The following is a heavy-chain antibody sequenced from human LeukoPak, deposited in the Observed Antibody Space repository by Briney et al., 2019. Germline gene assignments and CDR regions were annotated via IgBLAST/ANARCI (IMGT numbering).Heavy chain of an antibody. J-gene: IGHJ4*02. CDR2: INHSGST. CDR3: ARSYYDSSGYFYFDY. Sequence: SETLSLTCAVYGGSFSGYYWSWIRQPPGKGLEWIGEINHSGSTNYNPSLKSRVTISVDTSKNQFSLKRSSVTAADTAMYYCARSYYDSSGYFYFDYWGQGTLVTVST. V-gene: IGHV4-34*01. D-gene: IGHD3-22*01. CDR1: GGSFSGYY.